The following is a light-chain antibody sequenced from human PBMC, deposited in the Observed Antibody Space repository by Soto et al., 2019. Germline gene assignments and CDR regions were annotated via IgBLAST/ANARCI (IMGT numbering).Light chain of an antibody. CDR3: QQYGSSGT. V-gene: IGKV3-20*01. CDR1: QSVSNNY. J-gene: IGKJ1*01. CDR2: GAS. Sequence: EIVLTQSPGTLSLSPGERVTLSCRASQSVSNNYLAWYQQKPGQAPRLLIYGASNRATGIPDRFSGSGSGTDFTLTISRLEPEDFAVYYCQQYGSSGTFGQGTTGDIK.